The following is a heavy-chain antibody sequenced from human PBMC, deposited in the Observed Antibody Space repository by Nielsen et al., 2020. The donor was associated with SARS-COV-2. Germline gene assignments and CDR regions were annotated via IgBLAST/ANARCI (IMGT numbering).Heavy chain of an antibody. CDR1: GFTFSSYC. CDR3: AKVGGTMTPDY. V-gene: IGHV3-30*18. CDR2: ISYDGSNK. Sequence: GESLKISCAASGFTFSSYCMHWVPQAPGKGLEWVAVISYDGSNKYYADSVKGRFTISRDNSKNTLYLQMNSLRAEGTAVYYCAKVGGTMTPDYWGQGTLVTVSS. D-gene: IGHD3-22*01. J-gene: IGHJ4*02.